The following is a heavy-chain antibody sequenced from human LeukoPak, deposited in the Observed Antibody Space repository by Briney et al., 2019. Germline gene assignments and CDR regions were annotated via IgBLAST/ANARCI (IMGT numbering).Heavy chain of an antibody. CDR1: GGTFSRYA. Sequence: SVKVSCKASGGTFSRYAISWVRQAPGQGLEWMGGIIPIFGTANYAQKFQGRVTITTDESTSTAYMELSSLRSEDTAVYYCAGPERDAFDIWGQGTMVTVSS. CDR2: IIPIFGTA. D-gene: IGHD1-14*01. V-gene: IGHV1-69*05. CDR3: AGPERDAFDI. J-gene: IGHJ3*02.